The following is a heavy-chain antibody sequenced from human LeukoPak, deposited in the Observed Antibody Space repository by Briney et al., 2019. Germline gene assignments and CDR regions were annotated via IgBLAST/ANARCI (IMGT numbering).Heavy chain of an antibody. Sequence: ASVKVSCKASGYTFTGYYMHWVRQAPGQGLAWMGWINPNSGGTNYAQKFQGRVTMTRDTSISTAYMELSRLRSDDTAVYYCARDPSDSSGWTLFDYWGQGTLVTVSS. CDR1: GYTFTGYY. J-gene: IGHJ4*02. CDR3: ARDPSDSSGWTLFDY. V-gene: IGHV1-2*02. D-gene: IGHD6-19*01. CDR2: INPNSGGT.